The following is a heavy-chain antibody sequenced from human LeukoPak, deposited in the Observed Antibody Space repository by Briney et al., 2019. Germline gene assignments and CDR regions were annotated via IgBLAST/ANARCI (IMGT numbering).Heavy chain of an antibody. CDR3: ASAVDGYNGQYYFDY. CDR1: GYTFTNYD. J-gene: IGHJ4*02. D-gene: IGHD5-24*01. V-gene: IGHV1-2*02. CDR2: INPNSGGT. Sequence: ASVKVSCKASGYTFTNYDINWVRQAPGQGLEWMGWINPNSGGTNYAQKFQGRVTMTRDTSISTAYMELSRLRSDDTAVYYCASAVDGYNGQYYFDYWGQGTLVTVSS.